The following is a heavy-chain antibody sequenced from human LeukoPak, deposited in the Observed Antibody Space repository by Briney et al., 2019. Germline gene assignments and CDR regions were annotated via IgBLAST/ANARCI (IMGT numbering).Heavy chain of an antibody. D-gene: IGHD2-15*01. Sequence: KTSETLSLTCAVYGGSFSGYYWSWMRQPPGKGLEWIGEINHSGSTNYNPFLKSRVTISVDTSKNQLSLKLSSVTAADTAVYYCARGRVTATSVTSYWGQGTLVTVSS. CDR3: ARGRVTATSVTSY. CDR1: GGSFSGYY. J-gene: IGHJ4*02. CDR2: INHSGST. V-gene: IGHV4-34*01.